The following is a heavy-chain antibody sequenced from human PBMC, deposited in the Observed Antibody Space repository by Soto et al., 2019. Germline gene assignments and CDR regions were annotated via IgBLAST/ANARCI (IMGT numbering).Heavy chain of an antibody. CDR1: GYTLTELS. J-gene: IGHJ6*02. D-gene: IGHD6-13*01. CDR2: FDPEDGET. Sequence: ASVKVSFKVSGYTLTELSMHWVRQAPGKGLEWMGGFDPEDGETIYAQKFQGRVTMTEDTSTDTAYMELSSLRSEDTAVYYCATELVSSSWYWHYGMDVWGQGTTVTVSS. V-gene: IGHV1-24*01. CDR3: ATELVSSSWYWHYGMDV.